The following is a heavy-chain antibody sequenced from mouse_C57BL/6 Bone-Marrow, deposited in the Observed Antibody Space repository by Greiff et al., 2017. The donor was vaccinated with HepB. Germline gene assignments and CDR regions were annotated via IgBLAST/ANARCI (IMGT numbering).Heavy chain of an antibody. D-gene: IGHD4-1*01. CDR1: GFTFSDYG. Sequence: VQLKESGGGLVQPGGSLKLSCAASGFTFSDYGMAWVRQAPRKGPEWVAFISNLAYSIYYADTVTGRFTISRENAKNTLYLEMSSLRSEDTAMYYCARPRTGTWGYFDVWGTGTTVTVSS. CDR2: ISNLAYSI. V-gene: IGHV5-15*01. J-gene: IGHJ1*03. CDR3: ARPRTGTWGYFDV.